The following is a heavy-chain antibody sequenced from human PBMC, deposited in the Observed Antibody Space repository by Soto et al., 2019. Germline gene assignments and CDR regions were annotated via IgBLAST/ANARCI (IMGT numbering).Heavy chain of an antibody. CDR2: INPDGSGE. J-gene: IGHJ4*02. V-gene: IGHV3-7*01. CDR1: GFRFEIYW. D-gene: IGHD3-10*01. CDR3: ARENWFFDY. Sequence: VGSLRLSCAASGFRFEIYWMGWVRQAPGKGLEWVANINPDGSGEYYLDSVKGRFTISRDNAKNSVYLQMNSLVGDDTAVYYCARENWFFDYWGQGTPVTVSS.